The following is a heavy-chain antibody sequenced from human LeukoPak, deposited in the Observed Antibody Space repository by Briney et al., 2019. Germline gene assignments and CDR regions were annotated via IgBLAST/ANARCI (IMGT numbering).Heavy chain of an antibody. CDR3: ARGFRQQLFFAGVN. Sequence: PSETLSLTCTVSGGSISSGGYYWSWIRQHPGKGLEWIGYIYYSGSTYYNSSLKSRVTISVDTSKTQFSLKLSSVTAADTAVYYCARGFRQQLFFAGVNWGQGTLVTVSS. CDR1: GGSISSGGYY. CDR2: IYYSGST. D-gene: IGHD6-13*01. V-gene: IGHV4-31*03. J-gene: IGHJ4*02.